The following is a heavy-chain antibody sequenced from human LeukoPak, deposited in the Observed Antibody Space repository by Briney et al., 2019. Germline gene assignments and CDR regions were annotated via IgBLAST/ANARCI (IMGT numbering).Heavy chain of an antibody. Sequence: PSETLSLTCAVYGGSFSGYYWSWIRQPPGKGLEWIGEINHSGSTNYNPSLKSRVTISVDTSKNQFSLKLSSVTAADTAVYYCAIRQRGGRLAFAYWGQGTLVTVSS. CDR3: AIRQRGGRLAFAY. J-gene: IGHJ4*02. D-gene: IGHD3-16*01. V-gene: IGHV4-34*01. CDR1: GGSFSGYY. CDR2: INHSGST.